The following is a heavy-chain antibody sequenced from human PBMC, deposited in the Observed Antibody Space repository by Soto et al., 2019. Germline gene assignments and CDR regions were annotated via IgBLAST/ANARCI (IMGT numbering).Heavy chain of an antibody. CDR3: ARGTKDYGMDV. J-gene: IGHJ6*02. D-gene: IGHD1-1*01. Sequence: SDTLSLTCAVYGGSFSGYYWSWIRQPPGKGLEWIGEINHSGSTNYNPSLKSRVTISVDTSKNQFSLKMSSVTAADTAVYYCARGTKDYGMDVWGQGTTVTVS. CDR2: INHSGST. CDR1: GGSFSGYY. V-gene: IGHV4-34*01.